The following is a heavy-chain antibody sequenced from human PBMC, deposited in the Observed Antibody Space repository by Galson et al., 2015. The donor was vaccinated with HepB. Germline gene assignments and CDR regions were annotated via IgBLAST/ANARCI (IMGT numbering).Heavy chain of an antibody. D-gene: IGHD6-19*01. CDR2: ISSSSHYI. J-gene: IGHJ1*01. CDR1: GFTFSSYS. CDR3: ASGSGWVGGYFQH. V-gene: IGHV3-21*01. Sequence: SLRLSCAASGFTFSSYSMNWVRQGPGKGLEWVSSISSSSHYIYYADSVKGRFTISRDNAKNSLYLQMNSLRAEDTAVYYCASGSGWVGGYFQHWGQGTLVTVSS.